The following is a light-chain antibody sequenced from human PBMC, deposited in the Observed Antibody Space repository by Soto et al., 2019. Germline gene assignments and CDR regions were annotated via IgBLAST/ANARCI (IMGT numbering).Light chain of an antibody. CDR1: SSDVGGYNY. J-gene: IGLJ1*01. CDR2: DVT. Sequence: QSVLTQPASVSGSPGQSITISCTGTSSDVGGYNYVSWYQQHPVKAPKLMIYDVTNRPSGVSDLFSGSKSGNTASLTISGLQAEDEADYYCSSYTSSSTPYVFGTGTKVTVL. V-gene: IGLV2-14*01. CDR3: SSYTSSSTPYV.